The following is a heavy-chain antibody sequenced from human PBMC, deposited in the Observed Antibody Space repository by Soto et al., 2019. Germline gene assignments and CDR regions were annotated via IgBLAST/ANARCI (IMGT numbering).Heavy chain of an antibody. V-gene: IGHV1-46*01. CDR1: GYSFTSYY. CDR3: ARGGGYCSTTSCPHPHYYYGMDV. CDR2: INPSGGST. D-gene: IGHD2-2*01. Sequence: QVQLVQSGAEVKKPGASVKVYCKASGYSFTSYYIYWVRQAPGQGLEWMGIINPSGGSTNYAQKFQGRLTMTRDTSTSTVYMDLSSLRSEDTAVYYCARGGGYCSTTSCPHPHYYYGMDVWGQGTTVTVSS. J-gene: IGHJ6*02.